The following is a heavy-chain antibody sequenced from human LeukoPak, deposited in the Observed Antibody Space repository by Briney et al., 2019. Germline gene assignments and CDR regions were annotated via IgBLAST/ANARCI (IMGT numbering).Heavy chain of an antibody. CDR1: GFTFNRDW. CDR2: IKEDGSEK. D-gene: IGHD6-19*01. V-gene: IGHV3-7*01. CDR3: ATKEPSTSGWSY. J-gene: IGHJ4*02. Sequence: GGSLRLSCAAPGFTFNRDWTAWVRQAPGKGLEWVANIKEDGSEKNYVDSVKGRFTISRDNAVNSVYLQMNDLRAEDTGVYYCATKEPSTSGWSYWGQGTLVTVSS.